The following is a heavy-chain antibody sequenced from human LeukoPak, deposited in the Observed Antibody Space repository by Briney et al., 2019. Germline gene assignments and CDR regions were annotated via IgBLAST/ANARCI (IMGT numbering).Heavy chain of an antibody. CDR1: GYTFTGYY. V-gene: IGHV1-2*02. CDR3: ARAEGYSSGWYGVWAFDI. CDR2: INPNSGGT. D-gene: IGHD6-19*01. J-gene: IGHJ3*02. Sequence: ASVKVSCKASGYTFTGYYMHWVRQAPGQGLEWMGWINPNSGGTNYAQKFQGKVTMTRDTSISTAYMELSRLRSDDTAVYYCARAEGYSSGWYGVWAFDIWGQGTMVTVSS.